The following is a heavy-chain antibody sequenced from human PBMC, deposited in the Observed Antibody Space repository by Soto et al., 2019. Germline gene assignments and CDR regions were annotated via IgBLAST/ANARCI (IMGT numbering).Heavy chain of an antibody. D-gene: IGHD3-16*02. CDR3: ARDCGYIRRCLDY. J-gene: IGHJ4*02. V-gene: IGHV1-69*01. CDR2: IIPIFGTA. CDR1: GGTFSSYA. Sequence: QVQLVQSGAEVKKPGSSVKVSCKASGGTFSSYAISWVRQAPGQGLEWMGGIIPIFGTANYAQKFQGRVTINAAEPTNKAYLEMSSLRPDETDVYYCARDCGYIRRCLDYLCQGTLVTVSS.